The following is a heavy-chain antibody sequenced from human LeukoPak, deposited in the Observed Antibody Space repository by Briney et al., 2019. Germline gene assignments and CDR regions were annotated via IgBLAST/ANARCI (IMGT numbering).Heavy chain of an antibody. J-gene: IGHJ4*02. Sequence: SETLSLTCAVYGGSFSGYYWSWIRQPPGKGLERIGEINHSGSTNHNPSLKSRVTISVDTSKNQFSLKLSSVTAADTAVYYCARGHHSDPFDYWGQGTLVTVSS. CDR2: INHSGST. V-gene: IGHV4-34*01. CDR3: ARGHHSDPFDY. CDR1: GGSFSGYY.